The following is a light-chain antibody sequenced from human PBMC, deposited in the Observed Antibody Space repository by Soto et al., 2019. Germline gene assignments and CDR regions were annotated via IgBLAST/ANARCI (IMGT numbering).Light chain of an antibody. CDR2: TAS. CDR3: QQSSSTSIT. V-gene: IGKV1-39*01. Sequence: DIQMTQSPSSLAASVGDRFTITCRASQSISNYLNWYQQKPGKPPKLLIYTASSLQSGVPSRFSGSGSGTDFTLTISSLQPEDFATYYCQQSSSTSITFGQGTRLEIK. J-gene: IGKJ5*01. CDR1: QSISNY.